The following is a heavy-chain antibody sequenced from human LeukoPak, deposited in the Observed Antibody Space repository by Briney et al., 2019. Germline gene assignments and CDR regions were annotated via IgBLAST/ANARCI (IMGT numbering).Heavy chain of an antibody. CDR2: ITGSGALT. J-gene: IGHJ4*02. Sequence: SGGSLRLSCAASGFTFSSYGMSWVRQAPGKGLEWVSSITGSGALTYYADSVKGRFTISKDNAMDTLFLQMNSLRADDTAVYYCAKDRVDGSGSQFDSWGQGSLVTVSS. D-gene: IGHD3-10*01. CDR3: AKDRVDGSGSQFDS. CDR1: GFTFSSYG. V-gene: IGHV3-23*01.